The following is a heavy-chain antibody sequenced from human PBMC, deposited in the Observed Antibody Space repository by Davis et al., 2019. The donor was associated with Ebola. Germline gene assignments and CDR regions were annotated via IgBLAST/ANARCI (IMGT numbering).Heavy chain of an antibody. V-gene: IGHV1-3*01. CDR2: INAGNGNT. Sequence: ASVKVSCKASGGTFSSYAISWVRQAPGQRLEWMGWINAGNGNTKYSQKFQGRVTITRDTSASTAYMELSSLRSEDTAVYYCASALGYSSGWYYYWGQGTLVTVSS. J-gene: IGHJ4*02. D-gene: IGHD6-19*01. CDR3: ASALGYSSGWYYY. CDR1: GGTFSSYA.